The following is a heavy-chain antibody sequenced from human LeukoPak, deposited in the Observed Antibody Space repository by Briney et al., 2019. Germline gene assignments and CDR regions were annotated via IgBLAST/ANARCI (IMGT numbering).Heavy chain of an antibody. CDR1: GDSISSGSYY. D-gene: IGHD5-18*01. CDR3: ARGRKYTSGYRVTELGSGYSDY. CDR2: IYSRGNT. V-gene: IGHV4-61*02. Sequence: SQTLSLTCTVSGDSISSGSYYWSWLRQPAGKGLEWIERIYSRGNTDYNASLKSRVTISVDTSKNQFSLKLNSVTAADTAVYYCARGRKYTSGYRVTELGSGYSDYWGQGSLVTVSS. J-gene: IGHJ4*02.